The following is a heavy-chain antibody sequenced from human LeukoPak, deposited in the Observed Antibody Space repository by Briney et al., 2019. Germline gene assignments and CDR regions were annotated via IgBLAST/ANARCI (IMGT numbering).Heavy chain of an antibody. CDR2: IFYSGNT. J-gene: IGHJ3*02. V-gene: IGHV4-39*02. D-gene: IGHD6-19*01. Sequence: SETLSLTCTVSGGSVSSPTYYWGWICQPPGKGLEWIGTIFYSGNTYYNPSLKTRVTISIDTSKNHFSLKLSSVTAADTAVYYCARDAVGDAFDIWGQGTMVTVSS. CDR1: GGSVSSPTYY. CDR3: ARDAVGDAFDI.